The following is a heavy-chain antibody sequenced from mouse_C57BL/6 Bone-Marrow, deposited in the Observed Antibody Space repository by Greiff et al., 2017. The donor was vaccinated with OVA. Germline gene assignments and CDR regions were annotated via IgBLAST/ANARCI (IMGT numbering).Heavy chain of an antibody. CDR1: GYTFTSYW. J-gene: IGHJ2*01. Sequence: QVQLQQPGAELVRPGSSVKLSCKASGYTFTSYWMHWVKQRPIQGLEWIGNIDPSDSETHYNQKFKDKATLTVDKSSSTAYMQLSSLTSEDSAVYYCGVDYDGCYFDYWGQGTTLTVSS. D-gene: IGHD2-4*01. CDR2: IDPSDSET. V-gene: IGHV1-52*01. CDR3: GVDYDGCYFDY.